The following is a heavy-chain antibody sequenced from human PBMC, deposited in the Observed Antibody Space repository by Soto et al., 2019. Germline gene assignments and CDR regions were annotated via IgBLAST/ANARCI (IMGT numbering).Heavy chain of an antibody. CDR2: INHSGST. Sequence: PSETLSLTCAVYGGSFSGYYWSWIRQPPGKGLEWIGEINHSGSTNYNPSLKSRVTISVDTSKNQFSLKLSSVTAADTAVYYCARGRGRVLWFGACRMDVWGQGTTVTVYS. D-gene: IGHD3-10*01. CDR1: GGSFSGYY. CDR3: ARGRGRVLWFGACRMDV. V-gene: IGHV4-34*01. J-gene: IGHJ6*02.